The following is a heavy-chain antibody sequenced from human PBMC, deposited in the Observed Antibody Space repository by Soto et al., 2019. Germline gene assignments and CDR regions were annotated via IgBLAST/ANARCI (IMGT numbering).Heavy chain of an antibody. Sequence: ASVKVSCKASGYTFTSYDINWVRQATGQGLEWMGWMNPNSGNTGYAQKFQGRVTMTRNTSISTAYMELSSLRSEDTAVYYCATSITIFGVVMIPFDYWGQGTLVTVSS. J-gene: IGHJ4*02. V-gene: IGHV1-8*01. CDR1: GYTFTSYD. CDR3: ATSITIFGVVMIPFDY. CDR2: MNPNSGNT. D-gene: IGHD3-3*01.